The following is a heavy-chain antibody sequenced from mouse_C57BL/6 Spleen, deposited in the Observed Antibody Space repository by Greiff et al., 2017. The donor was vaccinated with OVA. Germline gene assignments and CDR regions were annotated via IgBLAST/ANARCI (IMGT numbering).Heavy chain of an antibody. D-gene: IGHD2-1*01. V-gene: IGHV1-19*01. CDR2: INPYNGGT. Sequence: VQLQQSGPVLVKPGASVKMSCKASGYTFTDYYMNWVKQSHGKSLEWIGVINPYNGGTSYNQKFKGKATLTVDKSSSTAYMELNSLTSEDSAVYYCARSYGNRYAMDYWGQGTSVTVSS. CDR3: ARSYGNRYAMDY. J-gene: IGHJ4*01. CDR1: GYTFTDYY.